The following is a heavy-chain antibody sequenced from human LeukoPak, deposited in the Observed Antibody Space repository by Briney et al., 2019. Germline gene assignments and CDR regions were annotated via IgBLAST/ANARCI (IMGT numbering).Heavy chain of an antibody. V-gene: IGHV4-38-2*01. CDR1: GYSISSGYY. CDR2: NYHSGST. J-gene: IGHJ4*02. D-gene: IGHD3-3*01. Sequence: PSETLSLTCAVSGYSISSGYYWGWSRQPPGEGVGWIGSNYHSGSTYYNPSLKSRVTISVDTSKNQFSLKLSSVTAADTAVYYCAVTYYDFWSGYYAAGDYFVYWGQGTLVTVSS. CDR3: AVTYYDFWSGYYAAGDYFVY.